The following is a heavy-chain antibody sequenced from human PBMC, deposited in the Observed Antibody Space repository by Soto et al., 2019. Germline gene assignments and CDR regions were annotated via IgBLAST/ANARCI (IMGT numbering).Heavy chain of an antibody. V-gene: IGHV4-30-2*06. D-gene: IGHD3-22*01. CDR3: ARLLDDSRGYYYFDY. Sequence: SETLSVTCTISGGSINIAGHAWGGVRQSPGKGLEWIGYSYHSGSSYYNPPLQSRVTISVDRSKAQFSLKLTSVTAADTAVYYCARLLDDSRGYYYFDYWGQGTLVTVSS. CDR1: GGSINIAGHA. J-gene: IGHJ4*02. CDR2: SYHSGSS.